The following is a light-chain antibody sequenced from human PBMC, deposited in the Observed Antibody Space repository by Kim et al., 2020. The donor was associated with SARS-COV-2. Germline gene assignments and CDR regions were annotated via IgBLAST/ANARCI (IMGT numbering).Light chain of an antibody. CDR3: QQYGGSLT. CDR1: QSVNSNY. CDR2: GAS. Sequence: LSPGERATRSCRTSQSVNSNYLAWYQQKPGQTPRVLIYGASTRATGTPDRFSGSGSGTDFTLTISRLEPEDFVMYYCQQYGGSLTFGQGTKVDIK. J-gene: IGKJ1*01. V-gene: IGKV3-20*01.